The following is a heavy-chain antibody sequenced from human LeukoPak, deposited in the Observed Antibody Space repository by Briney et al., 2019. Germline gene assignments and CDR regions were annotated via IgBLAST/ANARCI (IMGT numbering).Heavy chain of an antibody. CDR3: AKESAFDY. CDR1: GFTFSSYG. J-gene: IGHJ4*02. Sequence: GRSLRLSCAASGFTFSSYGMHWVRQAPGKGLEWVAVISYDGSNKYYADSVKGRFTISRDNSKNTLYLQMNSLRAEDTAVYYCAKESAFDYWGQGTLVTVSS. CDR2: ISYDGSNK. V-gene: IGHV3-30*18.